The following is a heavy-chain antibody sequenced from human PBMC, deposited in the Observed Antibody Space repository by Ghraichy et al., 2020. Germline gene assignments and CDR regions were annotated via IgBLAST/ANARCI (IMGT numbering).Heavy chain of an antibody. CDR1: GFSFRSYG. CDR3: AKDYDAHCGGDCSFFDY. CDR2: ISYDGTNK. Sequence: LSLTCAVSGFSFRSYGMHWVRQAPRKGLEWVAVISYDGTNKYYAESVKGRFTISRDNSKNTLYLQMNSLRGEDTAVYYCAKDYDAHCGGDCSFFDYWGQGTLVTVSS. V-gene: IGHV3-33*05. J-gene: IGHJ4*02. D-gene: IGHD2-21*02.